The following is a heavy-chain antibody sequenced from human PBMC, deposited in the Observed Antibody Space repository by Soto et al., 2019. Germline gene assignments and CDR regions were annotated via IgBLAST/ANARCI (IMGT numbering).Heavy chain of an antibody. J-gene: IGHJ6*02. CDR3: ALQLVRFTRYYYYGMDV. Sequence: QVQLVQSGAEVKKPGSSVKVSCKASGGTFSSYTISWVRQAPGQGLEWMGRIIPILGIANYAQKFQGRVTITADKSTSTAYMELSSLRSEDTAVYYCALQLVRFTRYYYYGMDVWGQGTTVTVSS. D-gene: IGHD6-13*01. CDR2: IIPILGIA. V-gene: IGHV1-69*02. CDR1: GGTFSSYT.